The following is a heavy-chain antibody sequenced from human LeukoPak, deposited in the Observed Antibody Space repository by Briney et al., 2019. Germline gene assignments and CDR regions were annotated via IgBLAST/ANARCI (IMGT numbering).Heavy chain of an antibody. V-gene: IGHV4-39*07. CDR3: VLTTVKNFDY. CDR1: GGSISSSSYY. J-gene: IGHJ4*02. Sequence: PSETLSLTCTVSGGSISSSSYYWGWIRQPPEKGLEWIGSIYYSGSTYYNPSLKSRVTISVDTSKNQFSLKLSSVTAADTAVYYCVLTTVKNFDYWGQGTLVTVSS. D-gene: IGHD4-11*01. CDR2: IYYSGST.